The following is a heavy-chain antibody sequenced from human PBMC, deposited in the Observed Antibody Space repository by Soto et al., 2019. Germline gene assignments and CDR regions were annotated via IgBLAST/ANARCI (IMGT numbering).Heavy chain of an antibody. V-gene: IGHV4-39*01. Sequence: ETKFLTSTVAVGSISGSNCYWGWIRQPPGKGLEWIESIYDSGSIYYNPSLKSRVKMSADTSRNQFSRSLSSLTAADTAVYYCARQGGLRRELLGRFAYWGQGILVTVS. J-gene: IGHJ4*02. CDR3: ARQGGLRRELLGRFAY. CDR2: IYDSGSI. CDR1: VGSISGSNCY. D-gene: IGHD1-26*01.